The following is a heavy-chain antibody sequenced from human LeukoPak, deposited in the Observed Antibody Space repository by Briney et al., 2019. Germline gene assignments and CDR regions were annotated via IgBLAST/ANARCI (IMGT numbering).Heavy chain of an antibody. V-gene: IGHV4-39*01. J-gene: IGHJ6*03. Sequence: SETLSLTCSVSGDSISTSSYYWGWIRQPPGKGLEWIGTIYYSGSTYYNPSLTSRVTISVDTSKNQFSLKLSSVTAADTAVYYCARGAEDILTGYYMDVWGKGTTVTISS. CDR2: IYYSGST. CDR1: GDSISTSSYY. D-gene: IGHD3-9*01. CDR3: ARGAEDILTGYYMDV.